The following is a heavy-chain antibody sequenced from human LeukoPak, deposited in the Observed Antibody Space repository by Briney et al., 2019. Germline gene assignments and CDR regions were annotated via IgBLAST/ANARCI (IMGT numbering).Heavy chain of an antibody. J-gene: IGHJ4*02. D-gene: IGHD3-9*01. CDR3: ARLSIRYFDWRVDY. Sequence: PSETLSLTCTVSGGSISSSSYYWGWIRQPPGKGLEWIGSIYYSGSTYYNPSLKSRVTISVDTSKNQFSLKLSSVTAADTAVYYCARLSIRYFDWRVDYWGQGTLVTVSS. V-gene: IGHV4-39*01. CDR2: IYYSGST. CDR1: GGSISSSSYY.